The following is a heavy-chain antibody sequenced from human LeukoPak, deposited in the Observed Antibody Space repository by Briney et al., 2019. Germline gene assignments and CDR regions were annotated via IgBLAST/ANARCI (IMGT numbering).Heavy chain of an antibody. CDR2: IYPGDSDT. CDR1: GYSFTSYW. V-gene: IGHV5-51*01. D-gene: IGHD3-3*01. CDR3: ARQTLYDFWSGYYRDHDAFDI. J-gene: IGHJ3*02. Sequence: GESLQISCKGSGYSFTSYWIGWVRQMPGKGLEWMGIIYPGDSDTRYSPSFQGQVTTSADKSISTAYLQWSSLKASDTAMYYCARQTLYDFWSGYYRDHDAFDIWGQGTMVTVSS.